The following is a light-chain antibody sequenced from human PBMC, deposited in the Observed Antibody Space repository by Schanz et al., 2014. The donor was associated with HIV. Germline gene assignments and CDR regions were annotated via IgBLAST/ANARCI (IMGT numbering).Light chain of an antibody. V-gene: IGLV2-8*01. Sequence: QSVLTQPPSASGTPGQRVTISCSGSSSNIEVNPVDWYQQHPGKAPKLMIYEVSKRPSGVPDRFSGSKSGRTASLTVSGLQAEDEAVYYCSSYTGDNKGVFGGGTKLTVL. CDR2: EVS. CDR1: SSNIEVNP. CDR3: SSYTGDNKGV. J-gene: IGLJ3*02.